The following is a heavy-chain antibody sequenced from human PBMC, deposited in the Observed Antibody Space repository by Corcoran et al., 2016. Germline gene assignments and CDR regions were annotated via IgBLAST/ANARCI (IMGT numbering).Heavy chain of an antibody. Sequence: QVQLVQSGAEVKKPGASVKVSCKASGYTFTGYYMHWVRQAPGQGLEWMGWINPNSGGTNYAQKFQGRVTMTRDTSISTAYMELSRLRSDDTAVYYCARDPDVVPAAYGMEVWGQETTVTVCS. V-gene: IGHV1-2*02. CDR3: ARDPDVVPAAYGMEV. CDR1: GYTFTGYY. J-gene: IGHJ6*02. CDR2: INPNSGGT. D-gene: IGHD2-2*01.